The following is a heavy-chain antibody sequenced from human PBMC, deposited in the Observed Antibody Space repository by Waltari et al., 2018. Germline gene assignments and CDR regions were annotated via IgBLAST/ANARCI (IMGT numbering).Heavy chain of an antibody. J-gene: IGHJ6*02. CDR3: AKGSGMDV. CDR1: GFAFVNSA. CDR2: ITGTGGGPLYANSP. Sequence: VQVLESGGDLVQPGGSLRLSCVASGFAFVNSAMSWVRQTPGKGPAWGSTITGTGGGPLYANSPYYADSVKGRFTISRDNSKNTIYLQMSSLSAEDTAVYYCAKGSGMDVWGHGTTVTVSS. V-gene: IGHV3-23*01.